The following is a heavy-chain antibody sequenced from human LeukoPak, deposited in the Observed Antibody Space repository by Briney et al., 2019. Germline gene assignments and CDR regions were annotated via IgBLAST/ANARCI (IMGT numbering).Heavy chain of an antibody. J-gene: IGHJ4*02. CDR2: IYYGGST. CDR1: GGSINSTSYY. CDR3: ARVVPRGGDDY. D-gene: IGHD2-21*01. V-gene: IGHV4-39*07. Sequence: SETLSLTCTVSGGSINSTSYYWGWIRQPPGKGLEWIGSIYYGGSTYYNPSHKSRVTISVNTSRNQFSLKLRSVTAADTAVYYCARVVPRGGDDYWGQGTLVTVSS.